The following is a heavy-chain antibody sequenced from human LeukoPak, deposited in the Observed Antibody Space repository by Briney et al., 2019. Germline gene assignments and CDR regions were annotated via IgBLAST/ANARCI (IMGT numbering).Heavy chain of an antibody. CDR2: IIPIFGTA. Sequence: GASVKVSCKASGGTFSSYAISWVRQAPGQGLEGMGGIIPIFGTANYAQKFQGRVTITADKSTSTAYMELSSLRSEDTAVYYCARGSSGWYDFDYWGQGTLVTVSS. V-gene: IGHV1-69*06. D-gene: IGHD6-19*01. CDR3: ARGSSGWYDFDY. CDR1: GGTFSSYA. J-gene: IGHJ4*02.